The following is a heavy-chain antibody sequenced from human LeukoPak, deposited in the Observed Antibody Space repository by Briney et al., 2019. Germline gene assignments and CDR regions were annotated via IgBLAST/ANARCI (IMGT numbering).Heavy chain of an antibody. D-gene: IGHD5-18*01. J-gene: IGHJ4*02. CDR1: GLTFSSYS. CDR3: ARSPNGRGYSYGAIDY. CDR2: ISSSSSYI. V-gene: IGHV3-21*01. Sequence: GRSLRLSCAPSGLTFSSYSMNWVRHAPGKGLEWVSSISSSSSYIYYTDSVKGRFTISRDNAKNSLYLQMNSLRAEDTAVYYCARSPNGRGYSYGAIDYWGQGTLVTVSS.